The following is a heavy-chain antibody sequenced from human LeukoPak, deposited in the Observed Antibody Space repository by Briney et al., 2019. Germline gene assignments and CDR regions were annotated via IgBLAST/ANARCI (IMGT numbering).Heavy chain of an antibody. Sequence: GGSLRLSCAASGFTFSNYWMHWVRQAPGKGLVWVSHINSDGSGTTYADSVKGRFTISRDNAKNSLYLQMNSLRAEDTAVYYCARDRFLEWLLSTYYYYGMDVWGQGTTVTVSS. CDR2: INSDGSGT. CDR3: ARDRFLEWLLSTYYYYGMDV. CDR1: GFTFSNYW. V-gene: IGHV3-74*03. D-gene: IGHD3-3*01. J-gene: IGHJ6*02.